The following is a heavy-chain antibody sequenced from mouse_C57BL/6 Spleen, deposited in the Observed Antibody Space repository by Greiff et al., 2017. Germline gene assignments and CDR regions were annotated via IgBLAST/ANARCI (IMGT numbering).Heavy chain of an antibody. J-gene: IGHJ4*01. CDR2: IDPSDSYT. CDR3: ARGSKEGAYYAMDY. Sequence: VQLQQPGAELVMPGASVKLSCKASGYTFTSYWMHWVKQRPGQGLEWIGEIDPSDSYTNYNQKFKGKSTLTVDKSSSTAYMQLSSLTSEDSAVYYCARGSKEGAYYAMDYWGQGTSVTVSS. D-gene: IGHD1-1*01. V-gene: IGHV1-69*01. CDR1: GYTFTSYW.